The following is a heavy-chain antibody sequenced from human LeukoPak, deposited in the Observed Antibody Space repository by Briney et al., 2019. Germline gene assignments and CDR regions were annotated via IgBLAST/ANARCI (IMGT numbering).Heavy chain of an antibody. Sequence: PGGSLRLSCAASGFTFSSYAMSWVRQAPGKGLEWVSAISGSGGSTYYADSVKGRFTISRDNSKNTLYLQMDSLRAEDTAIYYCAKVGGDWSGYYYYGLDVWGQGTTVTVSS. V-gene: IGHV3-23*01. CDR2: ISGSGGST. CDR3: AKVGGDWSGYYYYGLDV. J-gene: IGHJ6*02. D-gene: IGHD1-26*01. CDR1: GFTFSSYA.